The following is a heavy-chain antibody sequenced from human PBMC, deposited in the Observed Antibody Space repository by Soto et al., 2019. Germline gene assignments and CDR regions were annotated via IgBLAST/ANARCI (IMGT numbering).Heavy chain of an antibody. V-gene: IGHV3-30*18. CDR1: GFTFSSYG. D-gene: IGHD6-13*01. CDR2: ISYDGSNK. J-gene: IGHJ4*02. CDR3: AKDQFGTAAGTFDY. Sequence: GGSLRLSCAASGFTFSSYGMHWVRQAPGKGLEWVAVISYDGSNKYYADSVKGRFTISRDNSKNTLYLQMNSLRAEDTAVYYCAKDQFGTAAGTFDYWGQGTLVTAPQ.